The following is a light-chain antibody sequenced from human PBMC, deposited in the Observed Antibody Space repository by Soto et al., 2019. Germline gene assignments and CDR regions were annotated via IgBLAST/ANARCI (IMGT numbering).Light chain of an antibody. J-gene: IGKJ1*01. CDR3: QQYQSDTGT. V-gene: IGKV1-5*01. CDR2: DVS. Sequence: DIQMTQSPSTVSASVRDRASLSCRASQNIERWQAWYQQKPGKAPKLLLYDVSTLERGVPSRFSGSGSATEFTLTISDLQPDDFATYYCQQYQSDTGTFGQGTKVDIK. CDR1: QNIERW.